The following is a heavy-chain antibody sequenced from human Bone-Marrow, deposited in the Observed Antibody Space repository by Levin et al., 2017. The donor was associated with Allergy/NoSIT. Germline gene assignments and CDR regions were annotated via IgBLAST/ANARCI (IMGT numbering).Heavy chain of an antibody. CDR1: GFNSRVIFTDYN. Sequence: PGGSLRLSCAASGFNSRVIFTDYNMNWLRLAPGKGLEWISFISKSLSLSPIYYADSVKGRFTISRDNTRDSLSLEMNNLRVEDTAIYYCATNYGGVTGAFLHWGPGIQVTVS. V-gene: IGHV3-11*01. CDR2: ISKSLSLSPI. J-gene: IGHJ4*02. CDR3: ATNYGGVTGAFLH. D-gene: IGHD4-23*01.